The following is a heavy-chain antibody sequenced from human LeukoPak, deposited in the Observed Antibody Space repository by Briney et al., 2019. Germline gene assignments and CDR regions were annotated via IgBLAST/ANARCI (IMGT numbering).Heavy chain of an antibody. V-gene: IGHV3-23*01. CDR2: ISGSGGST. Sequence: GGSLRLSCAASGFTFSNYAMSWVRQAPGKGLEWVSAISGSGGSTYYADSVKGRFTISRDNAKNSLYLQMNSLRAEDTAVYYCARGRGIDYWGQGTLVTVSS. CDR1: GFTFSNYA. D-gene: IGHD3-10*01. CDR3: ARGRGIDY. J-gene: IGHJ4*02.